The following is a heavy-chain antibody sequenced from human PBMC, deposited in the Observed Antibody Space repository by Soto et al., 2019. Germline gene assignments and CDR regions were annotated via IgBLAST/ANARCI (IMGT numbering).Heavy chain of an antibody. D-gene: IGHD5-18*01. CDR2: ISGSDGST. J-gene: IGHJ4*02. Sequence: GGSLRLSCTASGFTLNNHAMSWVRQAPGKGLEWVSVISGSDGSTYYTDSVRGRFSISRDSSKNTLYLQMSSLRAEDTAVYYCARWNVQHDSYGYFWGQGTQVTVSS. V-gene: IGHV3-23*01. CDR1: GFTLNNHA. CDR3: ARWNVQHDSYGYF.